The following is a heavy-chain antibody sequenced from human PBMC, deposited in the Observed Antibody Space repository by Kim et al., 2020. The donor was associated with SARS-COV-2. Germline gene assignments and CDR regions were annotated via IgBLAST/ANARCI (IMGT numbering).Heavy chain of an antibody. Sequence: AQKLQGRVTMTTDTATSTAYMERRSLRSDDTAVYYCARSGGSIAAARFDYWGQGTLVTVSS. CDR3: ARSGGSIAAARFDY. J-gene: IGHJ4*02. D-gene: IGHD6-13*01. V-gene: IGHV1-18*01.